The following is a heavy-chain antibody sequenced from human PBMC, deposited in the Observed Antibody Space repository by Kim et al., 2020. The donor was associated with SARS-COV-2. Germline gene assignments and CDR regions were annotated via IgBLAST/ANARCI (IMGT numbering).Heavy chain of an antibody. CDR2: IRSKANSYAT. Sequence: GGSLRLSCAASGFTFSGSAMHWVRQASGKGLEWVGRIRSKANSYATAYAASVKGRFTISRDDSKNTAYLQMNSLKTEDTAVYYCTIGHGYSSSWYGGYWGQGTLVTVSS. D-gene: IGHD6-13*01. J-gene: IGHJ4*02. CDR3: TIGHGYSSSWYGGY. CDR1: GFTFSGSA. V-gene: IGHV3-73*01.